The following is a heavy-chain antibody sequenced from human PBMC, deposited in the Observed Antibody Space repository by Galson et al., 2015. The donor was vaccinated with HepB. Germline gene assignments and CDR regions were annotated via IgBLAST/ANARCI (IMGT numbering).Heavy chain of an antibody. V-gene: IGHV2-5*02. J-gene: IGHJ4*02. Sequence: PALVKPTQTLTLTCTFSGFSLSTSGVGVGWIRQPPGKALEWLALIYWDDDKRYSPSLKSRLTITKDTSKNQVVLTMTNMDPVDTATYYCAHFGHWATLFDYWGQGTLVTVSS. D-gene: IGHD3-10*01. CDR3: AHFGHWATLFDY. CDR2: IYWDDDK. CDR1: GFSLSTSGVG.